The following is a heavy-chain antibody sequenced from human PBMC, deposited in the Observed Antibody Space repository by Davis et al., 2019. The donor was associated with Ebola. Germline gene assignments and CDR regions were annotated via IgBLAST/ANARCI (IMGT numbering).Heavy chain of an antibody. V-gene: IGHV4-59*03. D-gene: IGHD3-16*01. CDR1: AGSISSYY. CDR3: AGLSPLGLRLGETYNWFDP. J-gene: IGHJ5*02. Sequence: MPGRSLRLSCPLSAGSISSYYWTWIRQPPGKGLEWMGHLFYGGSPNYNPSLKSRATISLHTSKNQLSLRLISVTAEDTAVYYCAGLSPLGLRLGETYNWFDPWGTGTLVTVSS. CDR2: LFYGGSP.